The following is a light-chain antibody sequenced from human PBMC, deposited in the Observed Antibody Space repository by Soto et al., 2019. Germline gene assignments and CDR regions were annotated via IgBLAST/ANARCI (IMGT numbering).Light chain of an antibody. CDR2: AVS. CDR3: TSYTPSSTYV. Sequence: QSALTQPASVSGPPGQSITISCTGTSSDVGNYNYVSWYRQYPGKAPKLMIYAVSRRPSGVSNRFSGSKSGNTASLTISGLEAEDEADYYCTSYTPSSTYVFGTGTKLTVL. V-gene: IGLV2-14*03. CDR1: SSDVGNYNY. J-gene: IGLJ1*01.